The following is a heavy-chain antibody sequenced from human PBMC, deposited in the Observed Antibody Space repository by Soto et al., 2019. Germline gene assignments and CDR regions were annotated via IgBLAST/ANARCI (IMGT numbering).Heavy chain of an antibody. CDR3: ATSYCSGGSCFDPQIFDY. CDR1: GFTFSSYW. Sequence: GGSLRLSCAASGFTFSSYWMSWVRQAPGKGLEWVANIKQDGSEKYYVDSGEGRFTISRDNAKNSLYLQMNSLRAEDTAVYYCATSYCSGGSCFDPQIFDYWGQGTLVTVSS. V-gene: IGHV3-7*01. J-gene: IGHJ4*02. D-gene: IGHD2-15*01. CDR2: IKQDGSEK.